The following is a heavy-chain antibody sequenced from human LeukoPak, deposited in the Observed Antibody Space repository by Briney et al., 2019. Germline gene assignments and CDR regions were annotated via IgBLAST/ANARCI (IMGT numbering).Heavy chain of an antibody. D-gene: IGHD1-26*01. CDR3: ASNSGSYFGDGFLDY. CDR1: GGSISSSSYY. J-gene: IGHJ4*02. Sequence: NPSETLSLTCTVSGGSISSSSYYWGWIRQPPGKGLEWIGSIYYSGSTYYNPSLKSRVTISVDTSNNQFSLKLSSVTAADTAVYYCASNSGSYFGDGFLDYWGQGTLVTVSS. V-gene: IGHV4-39*07. CDR2: IYYSGST.